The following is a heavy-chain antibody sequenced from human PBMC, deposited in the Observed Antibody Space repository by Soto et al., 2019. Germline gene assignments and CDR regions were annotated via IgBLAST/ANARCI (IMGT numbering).Heavy chain of an antibody. CDR1: GDSISSDNW. CDR2: IYESGDT. J-gene: IGHJ4*02. D-gene: IGHD1-26*01. V-gene: IGHV4-4*02. Sequence: QVQLQESGPGLVKPSGTLSLTCSVSGDSISSDNWWSWVRQPPGKGLEWIGEIYESGDTNYNPSLKSRVTISVDKSKNQFSLRLNSVTAADTAVYYCGRDRERELLDNWGQGTLVIVSS. CDR3: GRDRERELLDN.